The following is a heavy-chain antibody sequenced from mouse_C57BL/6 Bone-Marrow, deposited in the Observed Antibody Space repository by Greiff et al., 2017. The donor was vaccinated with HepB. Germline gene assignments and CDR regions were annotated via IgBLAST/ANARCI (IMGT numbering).Heavy chain of an antibody. D-gene: IGHD1-1*01. CDR1: GYTFTSYW. Sequence: QVQLKQPGAELVMPGASVKLSCKASGYTFTSYWMHWVKQRPGQGLEWIGEIDPSDSYTNYNQKFKGKSTLTVDKSSSTAYMQLSSLTSEDSAVYYCARELTTVVANYAMDYWGQGTSVTVSS. CDR2: IDPSDSYT. CDR3: ARELTTVVANYAMDY. V-gene: IGHV1-69*01. J-gene: IGHJ4*01.